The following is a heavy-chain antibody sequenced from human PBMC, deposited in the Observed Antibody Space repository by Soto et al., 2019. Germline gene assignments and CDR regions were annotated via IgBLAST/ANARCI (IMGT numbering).Heavy chain of an antibody. Sequence: ASVKVSCKASGFTFTSYAISWVRQAPGQGLEWMGGIIPIFGTANYAQKFQGRVTITADESTSTAYMELSSLRSEDTAVYYCATTIFGKSVVITTRSAFDIWGQGTMVTVSS. J-gene: IGHJ3*02. D-gene: IGHD3-22*01. V-gene: IGHV1-69*13. CDR2: IIPIFGTA. CDR1: GFTFTSYA. CDR3: ATTIFGKSVVITTRSAFDI.